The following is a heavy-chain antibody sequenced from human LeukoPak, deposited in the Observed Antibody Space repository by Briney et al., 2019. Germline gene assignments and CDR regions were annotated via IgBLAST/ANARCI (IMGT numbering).Heavy chain of an antibody. V-gene: IGHV3-30-3*01. CDR2: ISYDGSNK. D-gene: IGHD3-16*02. CDR1: GFTFSSYA. Sequence: GRSLRLSCAASGFTFSSYAMHWVRQAPGKGLEWVAVISYDGSNKYYAVSVKGRFTISRDNSKNTLYLQMNSLRAEDTAVYYCARDGQLYYDYVWGSYLDYWGQGTLVTVSS. CDR3: ARDGQLYYDYVWGSYLDY. J-gene: IGHJ4*02.